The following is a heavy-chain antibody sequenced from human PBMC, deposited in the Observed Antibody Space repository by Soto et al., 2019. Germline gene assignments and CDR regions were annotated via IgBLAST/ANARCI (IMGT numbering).Heavy chain of an antibody. Sequence: SETLSLTCTVSGASMKSYHWSWIRQPAGKGLEWIGHIHSSGSTNYNPSLKRRVTMSVDTSKNQFSLRLMSLKAADTAVYYCARDQGVAAAGITWFDLWGQGSLVTVSS. CDR1: GASMKSYH. CDR3: ARDQGVAAAGITWFDL. CDR2: IHSSGST. D-gene: IGHD6-13*01. V-gene: IGHV4-4*07. J-gene: IGHJ5*02.